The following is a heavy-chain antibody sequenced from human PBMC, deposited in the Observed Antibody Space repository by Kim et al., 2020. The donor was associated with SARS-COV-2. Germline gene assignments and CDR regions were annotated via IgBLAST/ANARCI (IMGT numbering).Heavy chain of an antibody. J-gene: IGHJ5*02. Sequence: GGSLRLSCAASGFTFSSYSMNWVRQAPGKGLEWVSSISSSSSYIYYADSVKGRFTISRDNAKNSLYLQMNSLRAEDTAVYYCARAHLIHSSSSLVAPRYNWFDPWGQGTLVTVSS. CDR2: ISSSSSYI. V-gene: IGHV3-21*01. CDR1: GFTFSSYS. D-gene: IGHD6-6*01. CDR3: ARAHLIHSSSSLVAPRYNWFDP.